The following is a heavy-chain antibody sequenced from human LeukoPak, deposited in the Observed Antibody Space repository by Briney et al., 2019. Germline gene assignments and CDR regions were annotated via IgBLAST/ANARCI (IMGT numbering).Heavy chain of an antibody. D-gene: IGHD3-9*01. CDR1: VFTFSNYA. CDR2: ITGGGSGI. V-gene: IGHV3-23*01. J-gene: IGHJ4*02. CDR3: AKWGDYDVLTGYYVSDY. Sequence: GGSLRLSSAASVFTFSNYAMSWVRQAPGKGLEWVSAITGGGSGIYYADSMKSRFTISRDNSKNTLYLQINSLRAEDTAVYYCAKWGDYDVLTGYYVSDYWGQGTLVTVSS.